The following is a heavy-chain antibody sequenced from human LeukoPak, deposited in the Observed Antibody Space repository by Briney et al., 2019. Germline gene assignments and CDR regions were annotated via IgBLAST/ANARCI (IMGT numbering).Heavy chain of an antibody. CDR3: AKKKVDVIGNHYYYYYGLDV. CDR2: INHSGIN. D-gene: IGHD3-16*02. J-gene: IGHJ6*02. Sequence: SETLSLTCAFYGGSFSGYSLTWIRQPPGKGLEWIGDINHSGINHFNPSLKSRVTISADTSKKQVFLNLSSVTAADTAVYYCAKKKVDVIGNHYYYYYGLDVWGQGTTVTVSS. CDR1: GGSFSGYS. V-gene: IGHV4-34*01.